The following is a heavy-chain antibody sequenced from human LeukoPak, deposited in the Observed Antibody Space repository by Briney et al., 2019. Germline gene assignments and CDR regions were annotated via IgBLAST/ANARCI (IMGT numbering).Heavy chain of an antibody. CDR3: ARDYDFWSGYFGY. Sequence: PGGSLRLSCAASGFTFSSYAMSWVRQAPGKGLEWVSAISGSGGSTYYADSVKGRFTISRDNSKNTLYLQMNSLRAEDTAVYYCARDYDFWSGYFGYWGQGTLVTVSS. CDR1: GFTFSSYA. V-gene: IGHV3-23*01. CDR2: ISGSGGST. D-gene: IGHD3-3*01. J-gene: IGHJ4*02.